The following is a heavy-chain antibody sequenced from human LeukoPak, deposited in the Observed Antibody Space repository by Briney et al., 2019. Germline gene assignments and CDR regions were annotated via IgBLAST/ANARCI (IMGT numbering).Heavy chain of an antibody. V-gene: IGHV4-61*02. CDR1: GGSISSGSYY. D-gene: IGHD2-2*01. CDR2: IYTSGST. Sequence: PSETLSLTCTVSGGSISSGSYYWSWIRQPAGKGLAWIGRIYTSGSTNYNPSLKSRVTISVDTSKNQFSLKLSSVTAADTAVYYCARASLSGYGFDYWGQGTLVTVSS. CDR3: ARASLSGYGFDY. J-gene: IGHJ4*02.